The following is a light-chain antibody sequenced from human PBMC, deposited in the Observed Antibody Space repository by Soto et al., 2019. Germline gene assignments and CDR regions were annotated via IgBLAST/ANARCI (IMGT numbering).Light chain of an antibody. V-gene: IGKV3-20*01. J-gene: IGKJ1*01. CDR1: HTISSSY. CDR2: GIS. Sequence: EIVLTQSPGTLSLSPGGRATLSCRASHTISSSYLAWYQQKPGQAPRLLMYGISRRATGIPDRFSGSGSGTDFTLTITRLEPEDFAVYYCQQYVTSSPRTLGQGTKVDIK. CDR3: QQYVTSSPRT.